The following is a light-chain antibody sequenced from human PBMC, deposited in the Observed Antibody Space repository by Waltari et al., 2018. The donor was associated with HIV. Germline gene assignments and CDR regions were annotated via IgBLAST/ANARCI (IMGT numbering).Light chain of an antibody. CDR1: QSVLYSSNNKNY. CDR2: WAS. V-gene: IGKV4-1*01. CDR3: QQYYSSPHT. Sequence: DIVMTQSPDSLAVSLGERATINCKSSQSVLYSSNNKNYLAWYQQKPAQPPKLLIYWASTRESGVPDRFSGSGSGTDFTLTISSLQAEDVAVYYCQQYYSSPHTFGPGTKLEI. J-gene: IGKJ2*01.